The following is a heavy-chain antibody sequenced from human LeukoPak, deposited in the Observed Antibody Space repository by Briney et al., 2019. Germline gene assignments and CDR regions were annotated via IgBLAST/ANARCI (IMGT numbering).Heavy chain of an antibody. CDR3: ARASSIAVAGIFDY. CDR1: GFTFSSYA. D-gene: IGHD6-19*01. CDR2: ISYDGSNK. V-gene: IGHV3-30*04. J-gene: IGHJ4*02. Sequence: GGSLRLSCAASGFTFSSYAMHWVRQAPGRGLEWVAVISYDGSNKYYADSVKGRFTISRDNSKNTLYLQMNSLRAEDTAVYYCARASSIAVAGIFDYWGQGTLVTVSS.